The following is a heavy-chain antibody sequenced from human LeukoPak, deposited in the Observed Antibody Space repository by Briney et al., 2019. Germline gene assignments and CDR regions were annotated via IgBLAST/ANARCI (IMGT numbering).Heavy chain of an antibody. V-gene: IGHV3-23*01. J-gene: IGHJ4*02. D-gene: IGHD6-6*01. CDR1: GSTFSSYS. Sequence: GGSLRLSCVASGSTFSSYSMTWVRQAPGKGLEWVSAISGGGENTYYADSVKGRFTISRDSSKNTLYLQMHSLRAEDTAVYYCARRIAARPWSPPFDYWGQGTLVTVSS. CDR2: ISGGGENT. CDR3: ARRIAARPWSPPFDY.